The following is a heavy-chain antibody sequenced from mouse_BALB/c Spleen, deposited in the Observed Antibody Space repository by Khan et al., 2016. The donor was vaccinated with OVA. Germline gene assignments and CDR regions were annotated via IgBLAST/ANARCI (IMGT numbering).Heavy chain of an antibody. J-gene: IGHJ4*01. CDR3: ARDGSRYNYAMDY. V-gene: IGHV3-2*02. Sequence: VQLKESGPGLVKPSQSLSLACTVTGYSITSDYAWNWIRQFPGNKLEWVGYISYSGSTNYNPSLKSRISITRDTSKNQFFLQLNSVTTADTATYYCARDGSRYNYAMDYWGQGTSVTVSS. D-gene: IGHD2-3*01. CDR1: GYSITSDYA. CDR2: ISYSGST.